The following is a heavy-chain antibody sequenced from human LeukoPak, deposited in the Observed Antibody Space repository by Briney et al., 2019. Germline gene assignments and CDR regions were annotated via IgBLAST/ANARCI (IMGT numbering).Heavy chain of an antibody. V-gene: IGHV3-23*01. J-gene: IGHJ3*02. CDR2: SGSGGST. CDR3: AKDRGYSFAEAFDI. Sequence: SGSGGSTYYADSVKGRFTISRDNSKNTLYLQMNSLRAEDTAVYYCAKDRGYSFAEAFDIWGQGTMVTVSS. D-gene: IGHD5-18*01.